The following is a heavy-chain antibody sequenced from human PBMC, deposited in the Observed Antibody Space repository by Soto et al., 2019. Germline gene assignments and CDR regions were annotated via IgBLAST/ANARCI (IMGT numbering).Heavy chain of an antibody. Sequence: DSLKLSCTPSVVTGNSYSMTCRRQPPGKGLEWVSGFKTICYVGTTYYAYSLKGCFTVSRENSKTMMFLQMNSLRAEDTAIYYCATKVNSGPGRQSLDYWGQGTLVTVSS. CDR1: VVTGNSYS. CDR3: ATKVNSGPGRQSLDY. CDR2: FKTICYVGTT. V-gene: IGHV3-23*01. D-gene: IGHD3-10*01. J-gene: IGHJ4*02.